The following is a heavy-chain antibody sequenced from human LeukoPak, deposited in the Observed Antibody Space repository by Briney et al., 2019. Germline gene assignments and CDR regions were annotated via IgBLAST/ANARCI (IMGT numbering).Heavy chain of an antibody. Sequence: PGGSLRLSCAASGSTFNKYSMNWVRQAPGKGLEYVSAISSNGGSTYYADSVKGRFTISRDNSKNTLYLQMSSLRAEDTAVYYCVKGRGYSGYDLGSYFDYWGQGTLVTVSS. D-gene: IGHD5-12*01. J-gene: IGHJ4*02. CDR2: ISSNGGST. V-gene: IGHV3-64D*09. CDR1: GSTFNKYS. CDR3: VKGRGYSGYDLGSYFDY.